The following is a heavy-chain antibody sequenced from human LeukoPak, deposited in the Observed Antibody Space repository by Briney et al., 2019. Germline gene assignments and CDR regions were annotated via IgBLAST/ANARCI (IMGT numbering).Heavy chain of an antibody. D-gene: IGHD6-13*01. V-gene: IGHV4-59*08. CDR1: GGSISSYY. CDR3: ARHWETSSWYVDY. J-gene: IGHJ4*02. CDR2: IYYSGST. Sequence: SETLSLTCTGSGGSISSYYWSWVRQPPGKGLEWIGDIYYSGSTNYNPSLKSRVTISVDTSKNQLSLKLRSVTAADTAVYYCARHWETSSWYVDYWGQGTLVTVSS.